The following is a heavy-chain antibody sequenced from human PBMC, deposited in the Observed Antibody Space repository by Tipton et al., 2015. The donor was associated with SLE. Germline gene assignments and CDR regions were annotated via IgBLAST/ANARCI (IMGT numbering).Heavy chain of an antibody. D-gene: IGHD7-27*01. V-gene: IGHV4-39*07. J-gene: IGHJ6*03. CDR1: GGSISSSSYY. Sequence: LRLSCTVSGGSISSSSYYWGWIRQPPGKGLEWIGSIYYSGSTYYNPSLKSRVTISVDTSKNQFSLKLSSVTAADTAVYYCARLSGGDYHYYMGVWGKGTTVTVSS. CDR3: ARLSGGDYHYYMGV. CDR2: IYYSGST.